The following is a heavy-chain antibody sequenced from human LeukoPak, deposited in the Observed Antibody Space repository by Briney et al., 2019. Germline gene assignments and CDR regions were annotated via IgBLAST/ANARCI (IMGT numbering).Heavy chain of an antibody. CDR3: ARNYDSSGYYYDADAFDI. V-gene: IGHV3-21*01. CDR1: GFTFSNYA. D-gene: IGHD3-22*01. Sequence: GGSLRLSCVASGFTFSNYAMNWVRQAPGKGLEWVSAIGGSGDNTYYVDPVKGRFTISRDNAKNSLYLQMNSLRAEDTAVYYCARNYDSSGYYYDADAFDIWGQGTMVTVSS. J-gene: IGHJ3*02. CDR2: IGGSGDNT.